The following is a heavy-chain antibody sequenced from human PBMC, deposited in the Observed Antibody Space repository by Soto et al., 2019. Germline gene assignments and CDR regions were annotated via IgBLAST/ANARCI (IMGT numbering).Heavy chain of an antibody. J-gene: IGHJ6*02. D-gene: IGHD5-18*01. V-gene: IGHV3-66*01. CDR1: GFTVSSNY. Sequence: GGSLRLSCAASGFTVSSNYMSWVRQAPGKGLEWVSVIYSGGSTYYADSVKGRFTISRDNSKNTLYLQMNSLRAEDTAVYYCARDPDTALVTFYYYGMDVWGQGTTVTVS. CDR2: IYSGGST. CDR3: ARDPDTALVTFYYYGMDV.